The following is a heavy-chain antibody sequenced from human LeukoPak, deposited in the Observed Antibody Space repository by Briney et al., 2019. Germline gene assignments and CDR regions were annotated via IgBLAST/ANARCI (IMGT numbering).Heavy chain of an antibody. J-gene: IGHJ4*02. V-gene: IGHV3-33*01. CDR3: AREDPPYYFDY. Sequence: PGGSLRLSCAASGFTFSRYGMHWVRQAPGKGLEWVAVTWYDGSYKYYADSVKGRFTISRDSSMNTLYLQMNSLRAEDTAVYYCAREDPPYYFDYWGQGTLVTVSS. CDR1: GFTFSRYG. CDR2: TWYDGSYK.